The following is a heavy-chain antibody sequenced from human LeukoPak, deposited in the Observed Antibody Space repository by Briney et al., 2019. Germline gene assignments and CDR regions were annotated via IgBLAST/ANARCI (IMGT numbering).Heavy chain of an antibody. J-gene: IGHJ4*02. V-gene: IGHV4-31*11. CDR2: IYYSGST. CDR1: GGSISSGGYY. D-gene: IGHD1-7*01. CDR3: AGRNYDLYYFDY. Sequence: SETLSLTCAVSGGSISSGGYYWSWIRQHPGKGLEWIGYIYYSGSTYYNPSLKSRVTISVDTSKKQFSLKLSSVTAADTAVYYCAGRNYDLYYFDYWGQGTLVTVSS.